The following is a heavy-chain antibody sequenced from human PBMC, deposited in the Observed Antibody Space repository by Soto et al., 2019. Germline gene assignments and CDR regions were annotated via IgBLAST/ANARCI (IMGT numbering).Heavy chain of an antibody. V-gene: IGHV4-31*11. J-gene: IGHJ5*02. D-gene: IGHD3-3*01. CDR3: ARGLVEWSNDL. CDR2: IYSDGGT. Sequence: SETLSLTCAVSGDSINSGAYYWTWIRQHPGKGLERLGCIYSDGGTDYSPSLKSRLTMSMDTSKNQFSLRLTSVTAADTAVYYCARGLVEWSNDLWGQGTLVTVSS. CDR1: GDSINSGAYY.